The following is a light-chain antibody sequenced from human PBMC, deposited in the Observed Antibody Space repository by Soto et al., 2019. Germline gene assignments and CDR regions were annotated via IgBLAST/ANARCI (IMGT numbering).Light chain of an antibody. Sequence: EIVLTQSPATLSLSPGERATLSCRASQSVTTYLAWYQQKPGQAPRLLIYGASTRATGIPARFSGSGSGTEFTLTISSLEPEDAAVYYCQQRSNWPPITFGQGTRLEI. CDR2: GAS. J-gene: IGKJ5*01. V-gene: IGKV3-11*01. CDR1: QSVTTY. CDR3: QQRSNWPPIT.